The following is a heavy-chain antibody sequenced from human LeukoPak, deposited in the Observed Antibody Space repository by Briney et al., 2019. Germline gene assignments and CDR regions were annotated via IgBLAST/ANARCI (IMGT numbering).Heavy chain of an antibody. D-gene: IGHD2-15*01. CDR1: GYTFTGYY. CDR2: LNTNSGGT. V-gene: IGHV1-2*02. Sequence: GASVKVSCKASGYTFTGYYMYWVRQAPGQGLEWMGWLNTNSGGTNYAQKFKGRVTMTRDNSNNTASMELSRLRFDDTAVYDCARGSGGSLENFHHWGQGTLVTVSS. CDR3: ARGSGGSLENFHH. J-gene: IGHJ1*01.